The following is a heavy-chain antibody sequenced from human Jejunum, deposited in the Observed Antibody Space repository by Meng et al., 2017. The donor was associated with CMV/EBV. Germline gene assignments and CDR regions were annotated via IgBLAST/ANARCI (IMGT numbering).Heavy chain of an antibody. D-gene: IGHD1-26*01. CDR3: ARESGSYYWFDP. V-gene: IGHV4-4*07. Sequence: QVQLQESGPGLVKPSETLSLTCFVSAGSISGYYWSWIRQPAGKGLEWIGRIYTSGSTHYNPSLKSRLTMSVDLSNNQISLKLRSVTAADTAVYYCARESGSYYWFDPWGQGTLVTASS. J-gene: IGHJ5*02. CDR1: AGSISGYY. CDR2: IYTSGST.